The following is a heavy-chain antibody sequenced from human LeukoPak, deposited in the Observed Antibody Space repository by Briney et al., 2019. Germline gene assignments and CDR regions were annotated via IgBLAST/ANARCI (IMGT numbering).Heavy chain of an antibody. J-gene: IGHJ4*02. CDR3: AKHLWRDLLWFGEGYYFGY. Sequence: GGSLRLSCAASGFTFSNYWMSWVRQAPGKGLECVSVISGSGGDTYYADSVKGRFTISRDNSKNTLYLQMNSLRAEDAAVYYCAKHLWRDLLWFGEGYYFGYWGQGTLVTVSS. CDR1: GFTFSNYW. CDR2: ISGSGGDT. V-gene: IGHV3-23*01. D-gene: IGHD3-10*01.